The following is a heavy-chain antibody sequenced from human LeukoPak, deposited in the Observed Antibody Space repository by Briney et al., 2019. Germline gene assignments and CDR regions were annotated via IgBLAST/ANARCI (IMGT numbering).Heavy chain of an antibody. CDR3: ASNYYTSSFDN. Sequence: SETLSLTCTVSGGSISTTTYYWGWVRQPPGKGLEWVGSMSHSGTTYYNPSLKSRITISVDTSKNQFSLKLSSVTAADTAVYYCASNYYTSSFDNWGQGALVTVSS. CDR2: MSHSGTT. CDR1: GGSISTTTYY. D-gene: IGHD3-22*01. V-gene: IGHV4-39*01. J-gene: IGHJ4*02.